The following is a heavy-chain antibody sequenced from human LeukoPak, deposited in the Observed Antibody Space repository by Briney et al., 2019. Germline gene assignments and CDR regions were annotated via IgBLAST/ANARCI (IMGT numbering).Heavy chain of an antibody. J-gene: IGHJ4*02. CDR2: INPAGSET. Sequence: PGGSLRPSCAASGFPFSAYWMTWVRQAPGTGLEWVANINPAGSETYYVDPVKGRFSISRDNAKNLVYLQMNSLRAEDTAVYHCAGFGYVAAVDVWGQGTPVTVSS. V-gene: IGHV3-7*01. CDR3: AGFGYVAAVDV. CDR1: GFPFSAYW. D-gene: IGHD2-15*01.